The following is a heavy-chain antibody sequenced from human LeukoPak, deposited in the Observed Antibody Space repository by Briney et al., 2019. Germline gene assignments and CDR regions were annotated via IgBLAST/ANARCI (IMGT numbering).Heavy chain of an antibody. Sequence: KPSQTLPLTCTVSGGSIRSGDYYWSWVRQPRGKGLEWFGYIYYSGSTYYNPSLKSPVTISVDTSKNQFSLKLSTVTAADTAVYYCARGGSYGWVYYYYYMDVWGKGTTVTVSS. V-gene: IGHV4-30-4*08. J-gene: IGHJ6*03. CDR3: ARGGSYGWVYYYYYMDV. CDR1: GGSIRSGDYY. D-gene: IGHD1-26*01. CDR2: IYYSGST.